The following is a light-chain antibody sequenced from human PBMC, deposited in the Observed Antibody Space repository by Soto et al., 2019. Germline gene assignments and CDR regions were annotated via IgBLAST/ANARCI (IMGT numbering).Light chain of an antibody. CDR3: AAWDDSLSGYV. CDR1: SSNIGSNY. J-gene: IGLJ1*01. CDR2: RIN. Sequence: QSALTQPPSASGSPGQRVTICCSGSSSNIGSNYVYWYQQLPGTAPKLLTYRINQRPSGVPDRFPGSKSGTSASLAISGLRSEDEADYYCAAWDDSLSGYVFGTGTKVTVL. V-gene: IGLV1-47*01.